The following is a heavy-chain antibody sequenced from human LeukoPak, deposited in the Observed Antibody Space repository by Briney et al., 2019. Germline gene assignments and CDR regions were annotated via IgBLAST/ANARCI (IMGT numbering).Heavy chain of an antibody. J-gene: IGHJ6*03. CDR1: GGSISSYY. CDR2: IYYSGST. CDR3: ARDGGSYYPPYYYYYMDV. Sequence: PSETLSLTCTVSGGSISSYYWSWIRQPPGKGLEWIGYIYYSGSTNYNPSLKSRVTISVGTSKNQFSLKLSSVTAADTAVYYCARDGGSYYPPYYYYYMDVWGKGTTVTISS. V-gene: IGHV4-59*01. D-gene: IGHD1-26*01.